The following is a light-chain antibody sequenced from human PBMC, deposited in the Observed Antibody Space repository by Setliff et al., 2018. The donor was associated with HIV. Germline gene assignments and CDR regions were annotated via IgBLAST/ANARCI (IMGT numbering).Light chain of an antibody. V-gene: IGLV2-14*03. CDR3: SSYTSTPLYV. CDR1: SSDVGGYTY. Sequence: SALAQPASVSGSPGQSITISCAGISSDVGGYTYVSWYQQHPGKAPKLMIYDVSNRPSGVSIRFSGSKSGNTASLTISGLQAEDEADYYCSSYTSTPLYVFGTGTKVTVL. J-gene: IGLJ1*01. CDR2: DVS.